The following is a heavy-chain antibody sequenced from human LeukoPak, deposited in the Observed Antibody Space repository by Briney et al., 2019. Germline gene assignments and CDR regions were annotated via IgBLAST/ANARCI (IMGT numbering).Heavy chain of an antibody. CDR2: IYYSGST. CDR1: GGSISSSSYY. Sequence: SETLSLTCTVSGGSISSSSYYWGWIRQPPGKGLEWIGSIYYSGSTYYNPSLKSRVTISVDTSKNQFSLKLSSVTAADTAVYYCARRYSGSYYVDYRSQGTLVTVSS. CDR3: ARRYSGSYYVDY. V-gene: IGHV4-39*01. J-gene: IGHJ4*02. D-gene: IGHD1-26*01.